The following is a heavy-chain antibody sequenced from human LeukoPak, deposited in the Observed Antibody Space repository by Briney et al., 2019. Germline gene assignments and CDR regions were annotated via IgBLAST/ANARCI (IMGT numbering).Heavy chain of an antibody. CDR3: ARDDVRIAVAGTLEAFDI. J-gene: IGHJ3*02. D-gene: IGHD6-19*01. CDR2: IYTSGST. V-gene: IGHV4-4*07. Sequence: SETLSLTCTVSGGSISSYYWSWIRQPAGKGLEWIGRIYTSGSTNYNPSLKSRVTMSVDTSKSQFSLKLSSVTAADTAVYYCARDDVRIAVAGTLEAFDIWGQGTMVTVSS. CDR1: GGSISSYY.